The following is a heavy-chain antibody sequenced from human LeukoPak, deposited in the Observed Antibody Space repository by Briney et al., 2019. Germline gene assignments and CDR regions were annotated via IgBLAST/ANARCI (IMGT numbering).Heavy chain of an antibody. CDR1: GYTFTGYY. J-gene: IGHJ3*02. CDR2: INPNSGGP. D-gene: IGHD3-22*01. Sequence: GASVKVSCKASGYTFTGYYMHWVRQAPGQGLEWMGRINPNSGGPNYAQQFQGRVTLTRDTPISTAYMALTRLRSDDTALYCCARGDRGDAFVIWGEGTMVTASS. V-gene: IGHV1-2*06. CDR3: ARGDRGDAFVI.